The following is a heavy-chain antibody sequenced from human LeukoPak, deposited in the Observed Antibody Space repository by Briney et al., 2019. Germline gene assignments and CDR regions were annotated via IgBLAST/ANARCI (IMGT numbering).Heavy chain of an antibody. J-gene: IGHJ5*02. CDR1: GGSFSGYY. CDR3: AIHIVVVPAAKKKNWFDP. CDR2: INHSGST. Sequence: SETPSLTCAVYGGSFSGYYWSWIRQPPGKGLEWIGEINHSGSTNYNPSLKSRVTISVDTSKNQFSLKLSSVTAADTAVYYCAIHIVVVPAAKKKNWFDPWGQGTLVTVSS. V-gene: IGHV4-34*01. D-gene: IGHD2-2*01.